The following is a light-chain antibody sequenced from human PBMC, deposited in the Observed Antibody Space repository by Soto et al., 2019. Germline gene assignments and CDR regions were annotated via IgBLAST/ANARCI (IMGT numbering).Light chain of an antibody. CDR2: DVS. J-gene: IGLJ1*01. CDR1: SSDVGAYNY. Sequence: QSALTQPRSESGSPGQSVTISCTGTSSDVGAYNYVSWYQQHPGKAPKLMTYDVSKRPSGVPDRFSGSKSGNTASLTISGLQAEDEADYYCRSYADNYRYVFGTGTKATVL. V-gene: IGLV2-11*01. CDR3: RSYADNYRYV.